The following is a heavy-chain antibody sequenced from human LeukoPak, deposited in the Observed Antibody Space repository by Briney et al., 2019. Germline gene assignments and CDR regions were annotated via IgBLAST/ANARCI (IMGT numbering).Heavy chain of an antibody. V-gene: IGHV1-18*01. CDR1: GYTFTSYG. CDR2: ISAYNGNT. Sequence: ASVKVSCKASGYTFTSYGISWVRQAPGQGLEWMGWISAYNGNTNYAQKLQGRVTMTTDTSTSTAYMELRSLRSDDTAVYYCARDPLGPFLNTAMVTGDGMDVWGQGTTVTVSS. J-gene: IGHJ6*02. CDR3: ARDPLGPFLNTAMVTGDGMDV. D-gene: IGHD5-18*01.